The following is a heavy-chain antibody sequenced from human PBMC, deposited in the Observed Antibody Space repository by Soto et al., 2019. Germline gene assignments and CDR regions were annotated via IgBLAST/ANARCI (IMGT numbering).Heavy chain of an antibody. Sequence: QVQLQQWGAGLLKPSETLSLTCAVYGGSFSGYYWSWIRQPPGKGLEWIGEINHSGSTNYNPSLKSRVTISVDTSKNQFSLKLSSVTAADTAVYYCARGLTVVVVAAARTDACDIWGQGTMVTVSS. CDR3: ARGLTVVVVAAARTDACDI. V-gene: IGHV4-34*01. D-gene: IGHD2-15*01. CDR1: GGSFSGYY. J-gene: IGHJ3*02. CDR2: INHSGST.